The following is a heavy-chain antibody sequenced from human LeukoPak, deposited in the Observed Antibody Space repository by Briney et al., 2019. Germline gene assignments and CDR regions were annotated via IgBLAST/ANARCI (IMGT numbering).Heavy chain of an antibody. CDR1: GGTFSSYA. CDR2: IIPILGIT. V-gene: IGHV1-69*04. D-gene: IGHD2-15*01. J-gene: IGHJ5*02. CDR3: AREQDGCYDP. Sequence: SVKVSCKASGGTFSSYAISWVRQAPGQGLEWMGRIIPILGITNYAQKFQGRVTITADKSTSTAYMELSSLRSEDTAVYYCAREQDGCYDPWGQGTLVTVSS.